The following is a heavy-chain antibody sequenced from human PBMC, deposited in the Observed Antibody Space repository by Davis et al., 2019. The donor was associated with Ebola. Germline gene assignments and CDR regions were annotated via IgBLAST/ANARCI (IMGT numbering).Heavy chain of an antibody. D-gene: IGHD6-13*01. V-gene: IGHV3-23*01. CDR2: ISGSGGST. Sequence: GESLKISCAASGFTFSSYAMSWVRQAPGKGLEWVSAISGSGGSTYYADSVKGRFTISRDNSKNTLYLQMNSLRLEDTAVYFCAKDRSGSWYGGDYWGQGTQVTVSS. CDR1: GFTFSSYA. CDR3: AKDRSGSWYGGDY. J-gene: IGHJ4*02.